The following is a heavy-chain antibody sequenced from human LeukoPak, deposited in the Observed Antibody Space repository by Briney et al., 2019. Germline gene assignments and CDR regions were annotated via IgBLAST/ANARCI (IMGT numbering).Heavy chain of an antibody. J-gene: IGHJ4*02. CDR3: ASMMGSSSNFDY. D-gene: IGHD6-6*01. V-gene: IGHV4-59*01. CDR2: IYYSGST. Sequence: PSETLSLTCTVSGGSISSYYWSWIRQPPGKGVEWIGYIYYSGSTNYNPSLKSRVTISVDTTKNQFSLKLSSVTAADTAVYYCASMMGSSSNFDYWGPGTLVTVSS. CDR1: GGSISSYY.